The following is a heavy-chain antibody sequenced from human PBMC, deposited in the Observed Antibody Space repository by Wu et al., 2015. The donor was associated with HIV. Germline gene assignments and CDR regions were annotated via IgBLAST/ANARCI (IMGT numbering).Heavy chain of an antibody. CDR1: GYTFTAFY. CDR3: ATGLMETGTAYYFDH. CDR2: INPINGGT. D-gene: IGHD1-1*01. J-gene: IGHJ4*02. Sequence: QVQLVQSGAEVKKPGASVKVSCKASGYTFTAFYLHWVRQAPGRGLEWMGWINPINGGTIYSENFEGRVILTRDTSTSTAYMELSGLRSDDSAVYFCATGLMETGTAYYFDHWARDRWSPSPQ. V-gene: IGHV1-2*02.